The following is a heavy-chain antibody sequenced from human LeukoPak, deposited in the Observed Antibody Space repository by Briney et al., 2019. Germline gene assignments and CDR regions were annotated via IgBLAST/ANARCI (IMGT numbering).Heavy chain of an antibody. CDR3: ARASGCYDY. J-gene: IGHJ4*02. CDR1: GFSFSTYG. V-gene: IGHV3-33*03. CDR2: IWFDGTHK. D-gene: IGHD6-19*01. Sequence: PGSSLRLSCDASGFSFSTYGMHWVRQAPGKGLEWVAVIWFDGTHKYYADSVKGRFTNSRDNSKNTLYLQMNSLRADDTAIYYCARASGCYDYWGRGTLVTVSS.